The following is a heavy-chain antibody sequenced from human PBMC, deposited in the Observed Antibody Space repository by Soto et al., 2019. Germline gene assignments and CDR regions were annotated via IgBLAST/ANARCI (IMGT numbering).Heavy chain of an antibody. CDR2: ISGGGGST. V-gene: IGHV3-23*01. J-gene: IGHJ5*02. D-gene: IGHD3-3*01. CDR1: GFTFSSYA. CDR3: AKDQNDFWTDNWFDP. Sequence: PGGSLRLSCAASGFTFSSYAMSWVRQAPGKGLEWVSAISGGGGSTYYADSVKGRFTISRDNSKNTLYLQMNSLRAEDTAVYYCAKDQNDFWTDNWFDPWGQGTLVTVSS.